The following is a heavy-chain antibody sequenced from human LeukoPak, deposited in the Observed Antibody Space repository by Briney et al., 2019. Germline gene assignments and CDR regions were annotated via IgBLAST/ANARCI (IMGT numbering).Heavy chain of an antibody. V-gene: IGHV4-59*08. D-gene: IGHD4-17*01. CDR3: ASSYGDYADFDY. CDR1: GGSINSPY. CDR2: IYYGGST. J-gene: IGHJ4*02. Sequence: SETLSLTCTVSGGSINSPYWTWIRQPPGKGLEWIGYIYYGGSTDYSPSLKSRATISLDTSKDQFSLHLTSVTAADTAVYYCASSYGDYADFDYWGQGTLVTVSS.